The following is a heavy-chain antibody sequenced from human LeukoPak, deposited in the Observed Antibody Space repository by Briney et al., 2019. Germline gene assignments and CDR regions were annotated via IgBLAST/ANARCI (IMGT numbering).Heavy chain of an antibody. D-gene: IGHD3-10*01. CDR3: ARGPYYYGSVGHYYYGMDV. CDR1: GGSISSSNW. J-gene: IGHJ6*04. Sequence: PSGTLSLTCAVSGGSISSSNWWSWVRQPPGKGLEWIGEIYHSGSTNYNPSLKSRVTISVDKSKNQFSLKLSSVTAADTAVYYCARGPYYYGSVGHYYYGMDVWGKGTTVTVSS. V-gene: IGHV4-4*02. CDR2: IYHSGST.